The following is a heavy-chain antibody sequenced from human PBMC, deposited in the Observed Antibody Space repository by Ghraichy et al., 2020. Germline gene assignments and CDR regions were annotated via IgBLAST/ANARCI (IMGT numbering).Heavy chain of an antibody. CDR1: GYTFTTFG. D-gene: IGHD6-6*01. J-gene: IGHJ6*02. V-gene: IGHV1-18*01. CDR2: ISADNGDT. Sequence: ASVKVSCKASGYTFTTFGISWVRQAPGQGLEWVGWISADNGDTNYAQNLQGRVNMTTDTSTTTAYMELRRLRSDDTAVYYCTRDDPTSSSSFIDFFYGMDVWGQGPTVTVSS. CDR3: TRDDPTSSSSFIDFFYGMDV.